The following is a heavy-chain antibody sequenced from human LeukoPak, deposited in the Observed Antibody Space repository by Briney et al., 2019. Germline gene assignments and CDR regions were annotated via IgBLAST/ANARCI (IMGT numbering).Heavy chain of an antibody. Sequence: GASVKVSCTASGGTFSSYAISWVRQAPGQGLERMGGIIPIFGTANYAQKFQGRVTITADESTSTAYMELSSLRSEDTAVYYCARGLDYYDSSGYFDYWGQGTLVTVSS. CDR3: ARGLDYYDSSGYFDY. CDR1: GGTFSSYA. J-gene: IGHJ4*02. D-gene: IGHD3-22*01. V-gene: IGHV1-69*13. CDR2: IIPIFGTA.